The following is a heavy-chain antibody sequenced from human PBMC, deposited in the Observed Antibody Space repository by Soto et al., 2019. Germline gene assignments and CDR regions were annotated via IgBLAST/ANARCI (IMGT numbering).Heavy chain of an antibody. CDR3: ARGSVLLWFGEPRAFDY. CDR1: GGSISSGGYY. J-gene: IGHJ4*02. V-gene: IGHV4-31*03. Sequence: QVQLQESGPGLVKPSQTLSLTCTVSGGSISSGGYYWSWIRQHPGKGLEWIGYIYYSGSTYYNPSLKSRVTISVDTSKNQFSLKLSSVTAADTAVYYCARGSVLLWFGEPRAFDYWGQGTLVTVSS. CDR2: IYYSGST. D-gene: IGHD3-10*01.